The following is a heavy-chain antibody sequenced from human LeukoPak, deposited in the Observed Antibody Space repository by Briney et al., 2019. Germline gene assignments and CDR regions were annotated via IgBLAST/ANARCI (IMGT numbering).Heavy chain of an antibody. Sequence: GSLRLSCASPGVTVTSNYMSWVRQAPGKRLERVSVIYSGGITCYAVSVKARFTISRDSSKNTLYLQMNSLGVEDTAVYYCARDQFAFGLFDYWGQGTLVTVSS. CDR2: IYSGGIT. V-gene: IGHV3-53*01. D-gene: IGHD3/OR15-3a*01. J-gene: IGHJ4*02. CDR3: ARDQFAFGLFDY. CDR1: GVTVTSNY.